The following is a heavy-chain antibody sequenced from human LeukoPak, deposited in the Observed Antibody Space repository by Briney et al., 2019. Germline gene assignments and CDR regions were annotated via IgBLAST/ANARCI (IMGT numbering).Heavy chain of an antibody. CDR3: AKGGDSSSWSHPFYDSSGQDAFDI. CDR2: ISGSGGST. CDR1: GFTFSSYA. Sequence: PGGSLRLSCAASGFTFSSYAMSWVRQAPGKGLEWVSAISGSGGSTYYADSVKGRFTISRDNSKNTLYLQMNSLRAEDTAVYYCAKGGDSSSWSHPFYDSSGQDAFDIWGQETMVTVSS. V-gene: IGHV3-23*01. D-gene: IGHD6-13*01. J-gene: IGHJ3*02.